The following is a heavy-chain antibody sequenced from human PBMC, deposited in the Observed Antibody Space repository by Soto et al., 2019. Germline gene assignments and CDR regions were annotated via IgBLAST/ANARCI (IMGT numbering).Heavy chain of an antibody. CDR1: GFTFYNYA. V-gene: IGHV3-23*01. D-gene: IGHD3-22*01. CDR3: AKDHDSSGYYYGVVGAFDI. CDR2: ISGSGGST. Sequence: DVQVLESGGGLARPGGSLRLSCAASGFTFYNYAMNWVRQAPGKGLEWVSAISGSGGSTYYADSVKGRFTISRDNSKNTLYLQMNSLRAEDTAVYYCAKDHDSSGYYYGVVGAFDIWGQGTMVTVSS. J-gene: IGHJ3*02.